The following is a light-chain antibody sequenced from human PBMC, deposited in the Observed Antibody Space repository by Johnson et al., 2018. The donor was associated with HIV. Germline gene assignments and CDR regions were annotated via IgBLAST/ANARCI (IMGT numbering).Light chain of an antibody. CDR1: SSNIGSNS. CDR3: GTWDSSLSAAYV. CDR2: ENN. J-gene: IGLJ1*01. Sequence: QSLLTQPPSVSAAPGQKVTISCSGRSSNIGSNSVSWYQQLPGTAPKLLIYENNKRPSGIPDRFSGSKSGTSATLGITGLQTGDEADYYCGTWDSSLSAAYVFGTGTKVTVL. V-gene: IGLV1-51*02.